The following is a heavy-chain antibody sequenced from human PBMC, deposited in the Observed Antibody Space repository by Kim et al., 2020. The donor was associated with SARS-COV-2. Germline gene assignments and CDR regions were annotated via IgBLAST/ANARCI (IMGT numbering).Heavy chain of an antibody. CDR1: GYTFTSYD. V-gene: IGHV1-8*01. J-gene: IGHJ6*03. CDR3: ARGARYFDWLSPHYYYYYMDV. D-gene: IGHD3-9*01. CDR2: MNPNSGNT. Sequence: ASVKVSCKASGYTFTSYDINWVRQATGQGLVWMGWMNPNSGNTGYAQKFQGRVTMTRSTSISTAYMELSSLRSEDTAVYYCARGARYFDWLSPHYYYYYMDVWGKGTTVTVSS.